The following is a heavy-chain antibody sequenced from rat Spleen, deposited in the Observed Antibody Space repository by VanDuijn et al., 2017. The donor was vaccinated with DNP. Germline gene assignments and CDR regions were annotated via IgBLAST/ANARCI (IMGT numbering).Heavy chain of an antibody. V-gene: IGHV2-30*01. Sequence: QVQLKESGPGLVQPSQTLSLTCTVSGFSLTSSNVHWVRQPTGKGLEWMGIIWTGGSTDYNSALKSRLSISRDTSKSQVFLKMNSLQTEDTGTYYCATNYGGYSAPDYWGQGVMVTVSS. CDR1: GFSLTSSN. J-gene: IGHJ2*01. D-gene: IGHD1-11*01. CDR3: ATNYGGYSAPDY. CDR2: IWTGGST.